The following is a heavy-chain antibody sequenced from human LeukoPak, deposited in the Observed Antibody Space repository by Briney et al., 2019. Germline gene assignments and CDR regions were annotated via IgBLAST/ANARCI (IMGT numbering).Heavy chain of an antibody. Sequence: GGSLRLSCAASGFTFSSYWMSGVRQAPGKGLEWVAHVKQDGSEIYYVDSVKGRFTISRDNAKNSLFLQMNSLRAEDTAVYFCARNWGYAFDIWGQGTMVTVSS. CDR2: VKQDGSEI. CDR3: ARNWGYAFDI. V-gene: IGHV3-7*05. D-gene: IGHD7-27*01. CDR1: GFTFSSYW. J-gene: IGHJ3*02.